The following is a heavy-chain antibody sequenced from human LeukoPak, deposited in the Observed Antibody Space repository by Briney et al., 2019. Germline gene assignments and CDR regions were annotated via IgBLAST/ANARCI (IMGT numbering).Heavy chain of an antibody. CDR3: ARGGIPMIGGDYYYGMDL. CDR2: PNWNGGST. Sequence: GGSLRLSCAAYAFTCDDYRMSWAGPGPGKGMEWESGPNWNGGSTGNADSVKGRFTSARGNRKNSLYLQMNSLRAEDTALYYCARGGIPMIGGDYYYGMDLWGQGTTVTVSS. CDR1: AFTCDDYR. D-gene: IGHD3-22*01. V-gene: IGHV3-20*04. J-gene: IGHJ6*02.